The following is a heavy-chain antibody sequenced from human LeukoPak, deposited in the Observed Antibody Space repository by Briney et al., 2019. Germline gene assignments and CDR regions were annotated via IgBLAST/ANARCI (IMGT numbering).Heavy chain of an antibody. J-gene: IGHJ4*02. CDR3: ARGRYDFWSGYYLSY. CDR1: GYSIRSGQY. Sequence: SETLSLTCSVSGYSIRSGQYWGWIRQPPGKGLEWIGSMYHSGSTNYNPSLKSRVTISVDTSKNQFSLKLSSVTAADTAVYYCARGRYDFWSGYYLSYWGQGTLVTVSS. V-gene: IGHV4-38-2*02. D-gene: IGHD3-3*01. CDR2: MYHSGST.